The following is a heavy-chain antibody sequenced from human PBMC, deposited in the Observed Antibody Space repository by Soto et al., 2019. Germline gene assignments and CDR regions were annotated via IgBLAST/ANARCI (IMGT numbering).Heavy chain of an antibody. J-gene: IGHJ5*02. D-gene: IGHD6-19*01. V-gene: IGHV3-30-3*01. CDR3: ARGGSSGWSA. CDR1: GFTFSSYA. Sequence: QVQLVESGGGVVQPGRSLRLSCAASGFTFSSYAMHWVRQAPGKGLEWVAVISYDGSNKYYVDSVKGRFTISRDNSKNTLYLQMNSLRAEDTAVYYCARGGSSGWSAWGQGTLVTVSS. CDR2: ISYDGSNK.